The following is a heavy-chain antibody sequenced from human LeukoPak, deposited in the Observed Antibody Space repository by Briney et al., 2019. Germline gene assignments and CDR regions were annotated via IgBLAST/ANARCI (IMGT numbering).Heavy chain of an antibody. Sequence: GGSLRLSCAASGFTFSSYEMNWVRQAPGKGLEWVSYISSSGSTIYYADSVKGRFTISRDNAKNSLYLQMNSLRAEDTAVYYCARDLAARLEFAFDIWGQGTMVTVSS. J-gene: IGHJ3*02. V-gene: IGHV3-48*03. D-gene: IGHD6-6*01. CDR2: ISSSGSTI. CDR3: ARDLAARLEFAFDI. CDR1: GFTFSSYE.